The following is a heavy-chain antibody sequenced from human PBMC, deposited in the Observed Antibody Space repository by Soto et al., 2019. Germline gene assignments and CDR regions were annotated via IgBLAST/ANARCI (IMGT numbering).Heavy chain of an antibody. CDR2: IYHSGST. CDR1: GGSISSGGYS. D-gene: IGHD1-1*01. J-gene: IGHJ5*02. Sequence: QLQLQESGSGLVKPSQTLSLTCAVSGGSISSGGYSWSWIRQPPWKGLEWIGYIYHSGSTYYNPSLKSRVTISVDRSKNQFSLKLSSVTAADTAVYYCARETTATEHNWFDPWGQGTLVTVSS. V-gene: IGHV4-30-2*01. CDR3: ARETTATEHNWFDP.